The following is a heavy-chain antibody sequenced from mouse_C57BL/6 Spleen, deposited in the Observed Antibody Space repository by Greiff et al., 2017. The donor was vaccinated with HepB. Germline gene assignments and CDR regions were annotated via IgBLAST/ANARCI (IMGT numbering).Heavy chain of an antibody. CDR1: GYTFTDYN. CDR3: ARFDGYYFFDY. J-gene: IGHJ2*01. CDR2: INPNNGGT. Sequence: VHVKQSGPELVKPGASVKMSCKASGYTFTDYNMHWVKQSHGKSLEWIGYINPNNGGTSYNQKFKGKATLTVNKSSSTAYMELRSLTSEDSAVYYCARFDGYYFFDYWGQGTTLTVSS. D-gene: IGHD2-3*01. V-gene: IGHV1-22*01.